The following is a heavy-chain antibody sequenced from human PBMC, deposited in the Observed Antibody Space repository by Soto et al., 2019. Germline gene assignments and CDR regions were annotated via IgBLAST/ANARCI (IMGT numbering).Heavy chain of an antibody. CDR3: ARDAFWGRRTLDY. CDR2: VYNSGSI. Sequence: QVQLQESGPGLVKASETLSLTCTVSGGSITSFYYWTWIRQPAGKGLEWIGRVYNSGSINYNPSLMSRVTMSVDTSKNQFSRKMRSVTAADTAVYYCARDAFWGRRTLDYWGQGAMVTVSS. CDR1: GGSITSFYY. J-gene: IGHJ4*02. V-gene: IGHV4-4*07. D-gene: IGHD3-16*01.